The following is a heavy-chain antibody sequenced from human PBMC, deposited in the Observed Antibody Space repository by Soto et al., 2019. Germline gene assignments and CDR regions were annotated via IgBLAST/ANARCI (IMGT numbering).Heavy chain of an antibody. V-gene: IGHV4-38-2*01. CDR2: IYHSGST. Sequence: PSETLSLTCAVSGYSISSGYYWGWIRQPPGKGLEWIGSIYHSGSTYYNPSLKSRVTISVDTSKNQFSLKLSSVTAADTAMYYCASVSDYYDSSGYPRFDYWGQGTLVTVSS. D-gene: IGHD3-22*01. J-gene: IGHJ4*02. CDR1: GYSISSGYY. CDR3: ASVSDYYDSSGYPRFDY.